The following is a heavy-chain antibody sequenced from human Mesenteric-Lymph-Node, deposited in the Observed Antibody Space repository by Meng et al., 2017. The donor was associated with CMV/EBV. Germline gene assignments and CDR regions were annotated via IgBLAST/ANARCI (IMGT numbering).Heavy chain of an antibody. D-gene: IGHD3-16*01. Sequence: CQASGYTFTSYYMHWVRQAPGQGLEWMGIINPSGGSTSYAQKFQGRVTMTRDTSTSTVYMELSSLRSEDTAVYYCAREAATSGGDFDYWGQGTLVTVSS. CDR2: INPSGGST. V-gene: IGHV1-46*01. J-gene: IGHJ4*02. CDR3: AREAATSGGDFDY. CDR1: GYTFTSYY.